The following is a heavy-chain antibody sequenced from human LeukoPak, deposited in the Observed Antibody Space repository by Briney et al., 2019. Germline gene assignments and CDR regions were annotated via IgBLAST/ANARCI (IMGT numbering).Heavy chain of an antibody. J-gene: IGHJ4*02. CDR1: GGTFSSYA. CDR3: ARVKEDTYYYDSSGYYGY. Sequence: GASVTVSCTASGGTFSSYAISWVRQAPGQGLEWMGGIIPIFGTANYAQKFQGRVTITADKSTSTAYMELSSLRSEDTAVYYCARVKEDTYYYDSSGYYGYWGQGTLVTVSS. V-gene: IGHV1-69*06. D-gene: IGHD3-22*01. CDR2: IIPIFGTA.